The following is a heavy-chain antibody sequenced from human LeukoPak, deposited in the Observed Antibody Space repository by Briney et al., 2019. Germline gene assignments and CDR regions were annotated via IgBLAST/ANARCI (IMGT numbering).Heavy chain of an antibody. CDR3: AKDMGAGSGEVDY. V-gene: IGHV3-23*01. J-gene: IGHJ4*02. D-gene: IGHD6-19*01. CDR2: VRGSGGST. CDR1: GFTFSRYA. Sequence: PGGSLRLSCAASGFTFSRYAMSWVRQAPGKGLEWVSSVRGSGGSTYYADSVKGRFTISRDDSQNTLYLQMYSLRAEDTAVYYCAKDMGAGSGEVDYWGQGTLVTVSS.